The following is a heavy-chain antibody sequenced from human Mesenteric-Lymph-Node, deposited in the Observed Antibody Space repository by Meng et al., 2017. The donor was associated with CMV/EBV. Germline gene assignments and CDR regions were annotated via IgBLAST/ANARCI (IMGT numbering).Heavy chain of an antibody. V-gene: IGHV3-49*04. D-gene: IGHD3-3*01. CDR2: IRSKTYGGTT. Sequence: GESLKISCTASGFTFGDYAMNWVRQAPGKGLEWVGFIRSKTYGGTTEYAASVRGRFTISRNDSKRIAYLQMSSLKTEDTAVYYCTKSTIFGVTPDIWGQGTMVTVSS. CDR1: GFTFGDYA. CDR3: TKSTIFGVTPDI. J-gene: IGHJ3*02.